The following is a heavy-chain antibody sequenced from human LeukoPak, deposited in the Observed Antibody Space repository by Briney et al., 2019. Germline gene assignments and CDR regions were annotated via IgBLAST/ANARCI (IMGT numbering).Heavy chain of an antibody. J-gene: IGHJ4*02. CDR2: IYYSGST. CDR3: ARGVYSSSSKAEDY. V-gene: IGHV4-30-4*01. CDR1: GGSISSGDYY. Sequence: SETLSLTCTVSGGSISSGDYYWSWIRQPPGKGLEWIGYIYYSGSTYYNPSLKSRVTISVDTSKNQFSLKLSSVTAADTAVYYCARGVYSSSSKAEDYWGQGTLVTASS. D-gene: IGHD6-6*01.